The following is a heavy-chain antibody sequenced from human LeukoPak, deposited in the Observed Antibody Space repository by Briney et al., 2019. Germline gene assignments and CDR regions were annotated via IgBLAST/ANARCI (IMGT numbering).Heavy chain of an antibody. V-gene: IGHV1-2*02. Sequence: GASVKVSCKATGYTFTGYYMHWVRQAPGQGLEWMGWINPISGGTNYAQKFQGRVTMTRDTSISTACMELSRLRSDDTAVYYCARGGSGYSRYYFDYWGQGTLVTVSS. CDR2: INPISGGT. D-gene: IGHD3-22*01. CDR3: ARGGSGYSRYYFDY. CDR1: GYTFTGYY. J-gene: IGHJ4*02.